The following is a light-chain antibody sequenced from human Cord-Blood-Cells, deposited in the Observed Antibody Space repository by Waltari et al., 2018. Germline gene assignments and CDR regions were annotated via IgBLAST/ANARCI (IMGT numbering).Light chain of an antibody. Sequence: SYELTQPSSVSVSPGQTARINCSGDVLAKKYARWFQQKPGQAPVLVIYKDSERPSGIPERFSCSSSGTTVTWTISGAQVEDEADYYCYSAADNNWVFGGGTKLTVL. CDR3: YSAADNNWV. CDR2: KDS. J-gene: IGLJ3*02. CDR1: VLAKKY. V-gene: IGLV3-27*01.